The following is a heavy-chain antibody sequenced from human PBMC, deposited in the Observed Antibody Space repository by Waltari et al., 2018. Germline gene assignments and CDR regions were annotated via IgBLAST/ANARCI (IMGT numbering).Heavy chain of an antibody. CDR3: ARGIAAHGGWFDP. J-gene: IGHJ5*02. V-gene: IGHV4-61*09. Sequence: QVQLQESGPGLVKPSQTLSLTCTVSGGSIRSVSYYWTWTLPPAVKGLEWIGYIYTSGSTNYNPSLKSRVTISVDTSKNQFSLKLSSVTAADTAVYYCARGIAAHGGWFDPWGQGTLVTVSS. CDR2: IYTSGST. CDR1: GGSIRSVSYY. D-gene: IGHD6-13*01.